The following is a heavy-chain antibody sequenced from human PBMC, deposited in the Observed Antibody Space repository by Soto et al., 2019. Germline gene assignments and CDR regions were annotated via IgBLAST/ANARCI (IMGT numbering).Heavy chain of an antibody. Sequence: GGSLRLSCAASGCTFSSYAMHWVRQAPGKGLEWVAVISYDGSNKYYADSVKGRFTISRDNSKNTLYLQMNSLRAEDTAVYYCARVYYDILTGYQYYYGMDVWGQGTTVTVSS. CDR3: ARVYYDILTGYQYYYGMDV. CDR2: ISYDGSNK. CDR1: GCTFSSYA. J-gene: IGHJ6*02. V-gene: IGHV3-30-3*01. D-gene: IGHD3-9*01.